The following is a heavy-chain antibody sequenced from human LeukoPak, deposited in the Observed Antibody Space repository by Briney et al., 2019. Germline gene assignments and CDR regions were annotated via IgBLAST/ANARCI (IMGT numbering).Heavy chain of an antibody. CDR3: ARDYDSSGYPDYGFDY. CDR2: IVPILGTA. Sequence: SVKVSCKASGGTFSSYTISWVRQAPGQGLEWMGRIVPILGTANYAQKFQGRVTITADKSTSTAYMELSSLRSEDTAVYYCARDYDSSGYPDYGFDYWGQGTLVTVSS. CDR1: GGTFSSYT. D-gene: IGHD3-22*01. V-gene: IGHV1-69*08. J-gene: IGHJ4*02.